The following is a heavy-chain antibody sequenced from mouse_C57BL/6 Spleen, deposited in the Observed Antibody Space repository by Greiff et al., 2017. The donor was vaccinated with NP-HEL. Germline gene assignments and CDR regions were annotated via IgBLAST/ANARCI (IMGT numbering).Heavy chain of an antibody. V-gene: IGHV1-69*01. Sequence: VQLQQPGAELVMPGASVKLSCKASGYTFTSYWMHWVKQRPGQGLEWIGEIDPSDSYTNYNQKFKGKSTLTVDKSSSTAYMQLSSLTSEDSAVYYCARGITTVVAPFGYWGQGTTLTVSS. D-gene: IGHD1-1*01. CDR1: GYTFTSYW. CDR3: ARGITTVVAPFGY. J-gene: IGHJ2*01. CDR2: IDPSDSYT.